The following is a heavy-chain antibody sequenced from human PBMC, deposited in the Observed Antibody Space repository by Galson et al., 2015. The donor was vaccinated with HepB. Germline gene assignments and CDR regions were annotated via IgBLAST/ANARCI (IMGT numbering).Heavy chain of an antibody. J-gene: IGHJ5*01. CDR1: GDSVSSNTAG. V-gene: IGHV6-1*01. CDR3: ARDQSYHDILTGSYSAPYDS. CDR2: TYYRSKWYN. Sequence: CAISGDSVSSNTAGWNWIRQSPLRGLEWLGRTYYRSKWYNDYAVSVKSRMTINPDTSKNQFSLQLKSVTPEDTAVYYCARDQSYHDILTGSYSAPYDSWGHATRLTVSS. D-gene: IGHD3-9*01.